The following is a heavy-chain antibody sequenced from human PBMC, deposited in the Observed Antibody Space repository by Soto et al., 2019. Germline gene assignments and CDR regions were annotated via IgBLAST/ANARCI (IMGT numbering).Heavy chain of an antibody. Sequence: QVQLVQSGAEVKKPGASVTVSCKASGYTFSDYYLHWVRQAPGQGPEWMGRINPNSGDTKFAQKFQGRVTITRDTSVRTAFMELNWLKSAYTAVYYCARESGGATATLDYYYFYMDVWGKGTMVTVSS. J-gene: IGHJ6*03. CDR2: INPNSGDT. CDR1: GYTFSDYY. V-gene: IGHV1-2*06. CDR3: ARESGGATATLDYYYFYMDV. D-gene: IGHD5-12*01.